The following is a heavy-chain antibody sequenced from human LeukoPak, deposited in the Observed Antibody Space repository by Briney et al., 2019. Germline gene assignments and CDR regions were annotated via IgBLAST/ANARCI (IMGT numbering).Heavy chain of an antibody. V-gene: IGHV4-4*07. CDR3: ARQGYTVSYYFLDY. Sequence: SETLSLTCDVSGGSVRSYWWGWVRQPAGKGLEWLGRIYSTGSTRFNPSLKSRLTLSIDTSTNQFSLTLTSVTAADTAVYFCARQGYTVSYYFLDYWSQGTLVTVSS. CDR1: GGSVRSYW. CDR2: IYSTGST. J-gene: IGHJ4*02. D-gene: IGHD1-26*01.